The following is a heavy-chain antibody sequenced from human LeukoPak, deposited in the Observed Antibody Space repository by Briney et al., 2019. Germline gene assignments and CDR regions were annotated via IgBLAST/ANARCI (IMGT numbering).Heavy chain of an antibody. Sequence: ASVKVSCKASGYTFTDYNIHWVRQAPGQGPEWMGWINPHSGATNYAQKFQGRVTMTRDTSISTAFMELSSLRSDDTAMYYCSRDLLMYYSGSGESTWGQGTQVTVSS. CDR1: GYTFTDYN. CDR2: INPHSGAT. V-gene: IGHV1-2*02. D-gene: IGHD3-10*01. J-gene: IGHJ5*02. CDR3: SRDLLMYYSGSGEST.